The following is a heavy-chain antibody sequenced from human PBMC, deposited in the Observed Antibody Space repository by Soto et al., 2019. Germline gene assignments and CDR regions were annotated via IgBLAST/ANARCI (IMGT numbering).Heavy chain of an antibody. CDR3: ARGGFSSSWRFDY. V-gene: IGHV1-69*13. CDR1: GGTFSSYA. J-gene: IGHJ4*02. Sequence: SVKVSCKASGGTFSSYAISWVRQAPGQGLEWMGGIIPIFGTANYAQKFQGRVTITADESTSTAYMELSSLRSEDTAVYYCARGGFSSSWRFDYWGQGTLVTVSS. CDR2: IIPIFGTA. D-gene: IGHD6-13*01.